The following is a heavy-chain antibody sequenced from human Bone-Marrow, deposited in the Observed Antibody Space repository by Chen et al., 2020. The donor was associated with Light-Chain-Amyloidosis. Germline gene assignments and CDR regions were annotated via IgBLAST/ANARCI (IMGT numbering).Heavy chain of an antibody. Sequence: QLQLQESGPGLVKPSETLSLTCTVSGDSINRSPYFWGWIRQSPGNGLEWIGTVFSTGTTYYNPSLKRRLTISVDTSKNQFSLKLSSVTAADTAVYYCARHPRYLDWFDPWGQGTLVIVSS. CDR2: VFSTGTT. D-gene: IGHD3-16*02. V-gene: IGHV4-39*01. J-gene: IGHJ5*02. CDR1: GDSINRSPYF. CDR3: ARHPRYLDWFDP.